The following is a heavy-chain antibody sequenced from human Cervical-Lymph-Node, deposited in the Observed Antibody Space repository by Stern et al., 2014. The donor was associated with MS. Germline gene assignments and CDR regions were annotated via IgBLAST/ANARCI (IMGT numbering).Heavy chain of an antibody. D-gene: IGHD4-17*01. V-gene: IGHV1-69*01. J-gene: IGHJ6*02. Sequence: VQLVESGAEVKKPGSSVKVSCKASGGTLRNYGISWVRQAPGQGLEWMGGIIPMFGTANYAQKFQGRVTITADDSTNTVYMDLSSLRSEDTAVYYCARDGDSPILGLDVWGQGTTVTVSS. CDR2: IIPMFGTA. CDR3: ARDGDSPILGLDV. CDR1: GGTLRNYG.